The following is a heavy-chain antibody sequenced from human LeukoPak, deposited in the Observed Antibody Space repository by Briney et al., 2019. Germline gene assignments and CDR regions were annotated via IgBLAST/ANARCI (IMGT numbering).Heavy chain of an antibody. CDR2: IYSGGNT. CDR3: AKGSSWTFDY. J-gene: IGHJ4*02. D-gene: IGHD6-13*01. Sequence: GGSLRLSCAASGFTVSSTYMSWVRQAPGKGLECVSVIYSGGNTYYADSVKGRFTISRDNSKNTLYLQMNSLRAEDTAVYYCAKGSSWTFDYWGQGTLVTVSS. V-gene: IGHV3-53*01. CDR1: GFTVSSTY.